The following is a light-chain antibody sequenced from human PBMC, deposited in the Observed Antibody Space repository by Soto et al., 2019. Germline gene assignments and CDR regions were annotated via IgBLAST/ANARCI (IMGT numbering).Light chain of an antibody. V-gene: IGLV2-23*01. CDR2: EGS. CDR3: CSYAGSSTWV. Sequence: QSVLTQTASVSGSPGQSITISCTGTSSDVGSYNLVSWYQQYLGKAPKLMIYEGSKRPSGVSNRFSGSKSGNPASLTISVLLAEDEADYYCCSYAGSSTWVFSGGTKLTVL. J-gene: IGLJ3*02. CDR1: SSDVGSYNL.